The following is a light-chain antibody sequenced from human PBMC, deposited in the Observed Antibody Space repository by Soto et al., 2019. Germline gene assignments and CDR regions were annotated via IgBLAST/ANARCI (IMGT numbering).Light chain of an antibody. CDR3: QQYGGSPRGT. Sequence: EVVLTQSPGTLSLSPGERATLSCKASQSISSSYLAWYQQKPGQAPRLLIYGASTRATGIPDKFSGSGSGTDFPLPISRLEPEDFAVYYCQQYGGSPRGTFAQGTRLEIK. V-gene: IGKV3-20*01. J-gene: IGKJ2*01. CDR2: GAS. CDR1: QSISSSY.